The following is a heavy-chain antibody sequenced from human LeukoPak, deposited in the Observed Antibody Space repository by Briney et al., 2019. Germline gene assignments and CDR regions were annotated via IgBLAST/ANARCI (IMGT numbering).Heavy chain of an antibody. CDR1: GASISSSIHY. D-gene: IGHD1-1*01. CDR3: ARVTTGSTTLDS. Sequence: SETLSLTCAVSGASISSSIHYWGWVRQPPRKGLEWIGSVYYSGGTYYNPSLESRLTISVDTSNNRFSLKLKSVTAADTAVFYCARVTTGSTTLDSWGQGILVTVSS. V-gene: IGHV4-39*02. CDR2: VYYSGGT. J-gene: IGHJ5*01.